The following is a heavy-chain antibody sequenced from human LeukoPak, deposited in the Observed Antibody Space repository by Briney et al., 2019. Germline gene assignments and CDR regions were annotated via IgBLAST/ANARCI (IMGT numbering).Heavy chain of an antibody. V-gene: IGHV4-61*02. Sequence: SETLSLTCTVSGGSISSGSFYWGWVRPPAGKGLELIGRIYTIGSTYYNPSLKSRVTISVDTSKNQFSLKLSSVTAADTAVYYCARRSIFDYSKRDYWGQGTLVTVSS. D-gene: IGHD4-11*01. CDR3: ARRSIFDYSKRDY. J-gene: IGHJ4*02. CDR2: IYTIGST. CDR1: GGSISSGSFY.